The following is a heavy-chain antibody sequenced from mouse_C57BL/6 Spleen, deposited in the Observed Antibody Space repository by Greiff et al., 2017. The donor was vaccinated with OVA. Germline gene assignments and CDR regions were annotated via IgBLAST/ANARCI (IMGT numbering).Heavy chain of an antibody. CDR1: GYTFTDYE. D-gene: IGHD1-1*01. J-gene: IGHJ3*01. CDR3: TNILTDDSFAY. V-gene: IGHV1-15*01. Sequence: VQGVESGAELLRPGASVTLSCKASGYTFTDYEMHWVQQTPVHGLEWIGAIDPETCGTAYIQKFKGKAILTADKSSSTAYMELRSLASEDAAVYYCTNILTDDSFAYWGQGTLVTVAA. CDR2: IDPETCGT.